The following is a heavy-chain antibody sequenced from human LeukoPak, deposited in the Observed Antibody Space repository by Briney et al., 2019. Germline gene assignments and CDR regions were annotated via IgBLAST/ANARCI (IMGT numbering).Heavy chain of an antibody. CDR1: GFTFSTYG. D-gene: IGHD6-6*01. V-gene: IGHV3-23*01. CDR3: AKGQSTIATRSFDS. CDR2: ISTNGAAT. Sequence: GGSLRLSCAASGFTFSTYGMNWVRQAPGKGLEWVSTISTNGAATYYTDSVKGRFTISRDNSKNTLFLQTNSLRAEDTAIYYCAKGQSTIATRSFDSWGQGTLVTVSS. J-gene: IGHJ4*02.